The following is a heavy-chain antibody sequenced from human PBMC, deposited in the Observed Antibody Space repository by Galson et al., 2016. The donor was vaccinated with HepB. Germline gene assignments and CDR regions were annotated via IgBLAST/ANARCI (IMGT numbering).Heavy chain of an antibody. V-gene: IGHV4-4*07. CDR3: ARVVPPVRFGSEYYFDY. CDR2: IYSSGST. J-gene: IGHJ4*02. D-gene: IGHD1-26*01. Sequence: SETLSLTCTVSGGSISSYYWSWIRQPAGKGLEWIGRIYSSGSTNYNPSLKSRVTMSVDTSKNQFSRKLSSGPAADTAVNYCARVVPPVRFGSEYYFDYWGQGTLFTVAS. CDR1: GGSISSYY.